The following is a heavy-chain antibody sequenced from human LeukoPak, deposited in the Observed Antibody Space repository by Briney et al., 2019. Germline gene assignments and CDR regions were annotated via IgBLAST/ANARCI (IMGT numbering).Heavy chain of an antibody. CDR3: ARQSRSSSWYEGNGMDV. CDR2: IYPGDSDT. Sequence: GESLKISCKGSGYSFTNYWIGWVRQVPGKGLEWMGIIYPGDSDTRYSPSFQGQVTISADKSISTAYLQWSSLKASDTAMYYCARQSRSSSWYEGNGMDVWGQGTTVTVSS. CDR1: GYSFTNYW. J-gene: IGHJ6*02. V-gene: IGHV5-51*01. D-gene: IGHD6-13*01.